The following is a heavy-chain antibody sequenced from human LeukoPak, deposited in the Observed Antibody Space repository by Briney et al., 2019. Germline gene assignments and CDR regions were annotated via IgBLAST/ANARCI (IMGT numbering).Heavy chain of an antibody. CDR3: ARRGRGYYYDSSGYYYVDY. V-gene: IGHV5-51*01. J-gene: IGHJ4*02. CDR2: IYPGDSDT. Sequence: GESLKISCKGSGYSFTSYWIGWVRQMPGKGLEWMGIIYPGDSDTRYSPSFQGQVNISADKSISTAYLQWSSLKASDTAMYYCARRGRGYYYDSSGYYYVDYWGQGTLVTVSS. D-gene: IGHD3-22*01. CDR1: GYSFTSYW.